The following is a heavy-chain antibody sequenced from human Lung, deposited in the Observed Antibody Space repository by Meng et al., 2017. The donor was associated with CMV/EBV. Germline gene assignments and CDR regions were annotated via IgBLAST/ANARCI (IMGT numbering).Heavy chain of an antibody. J-gene: IGHJ2*01. CDR3: ARDLTAAADMGLNWYFDL. CDR1: GFTPNTHT. CDR2: IASSSRHM. V-gene: IGHV3-21*04. D-gene: IGHD6-13*01. Sequence: GGSLRPXXAAFGFTPNTHTMNWVRQAPGKGLQWVSSIASSSRHMFYADSVKGRFTIPRDNAKNSLYLQMNSLRAEDTAVYYCARDLTAAADMGLNWYFDLWGRGTXVTVSS.